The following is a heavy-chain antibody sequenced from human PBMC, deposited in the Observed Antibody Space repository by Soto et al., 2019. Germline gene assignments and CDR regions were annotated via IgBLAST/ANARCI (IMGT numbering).Heavy chain of an antibody. J-gene: IGHJ6*02. V-gene: IGHV4-31*03. Sequence: KPSETLSLTCTVSGISISSGNYYWSWVRQHPGKGLEWIAYIYYSRNTYYNPSLKSRVTISVDTSENQFSLKLSSMTAADTAVYYCARSQRFGDWARLFYYYGLDVWGQGTTVTVSS. CDR3: ARSQRFGDWARLFYYYGLDV. CDR1: GISISSGNYY. CDR2: IYYSRNT. D-gene: IGHD3-10*01.